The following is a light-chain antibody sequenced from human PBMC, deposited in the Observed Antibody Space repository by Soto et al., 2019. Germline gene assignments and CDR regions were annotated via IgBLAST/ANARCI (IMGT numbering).Light chain of an antibody. J-gene: IGLJ2*01. V-gene: IGLV1-51*01. CDR3: GTWDSSLNGVV. Sequence: QSVLTQPPLVSAAPGQRVTISCSGSSSNIGNNYVSWYRQLPGTAPKLLIYDNNRRPSGISDRFSGSKSGTSATLDITGLQTGDEADYYCGTWDSSLNGVVFGGGTKLTVL. CDR2: DNN. CDR1: SSNIGNNY.